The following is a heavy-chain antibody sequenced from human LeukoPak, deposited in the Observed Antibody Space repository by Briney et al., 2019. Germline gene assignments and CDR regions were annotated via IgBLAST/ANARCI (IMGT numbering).Heavy chain of an antibody. J-gene: IGHJ4*02. Sequence: SETLSLTCAVYNGFDSYYMTIVRQPPGKGLEWVGEITYRGSGNYNPSLKGRATISINVSQRQFSLSLRSVTAADTATYYCGVYGGDWRFDFWGQGTPITVSS. CDR1: NGFDSYY. CDR2: ITYRGSG. D-gene: IGHD2-21*02. CDR3: GVYGGDWRFDF. V-gene: IGHV4-34*01.